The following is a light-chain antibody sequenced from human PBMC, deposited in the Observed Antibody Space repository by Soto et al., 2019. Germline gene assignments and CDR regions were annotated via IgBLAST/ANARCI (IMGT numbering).Light chain of an antibody. J-gene: IGLJ1*01. CDR2: EVS. CDR1: SSDVGAYNY. V-gene: IGLV2-8*01. Sequence: QSVLTQPPSASGSPGQSVTISCTGTSSDVGAYNYVSWYQQHPGKAPKLMIFEVSERPSGVPARFSGSRSGNTASLTISGLQAEDEADYYCSSYTDSSNYVFGTGTKVTVL. CDR3: SSYTDSSNYV.